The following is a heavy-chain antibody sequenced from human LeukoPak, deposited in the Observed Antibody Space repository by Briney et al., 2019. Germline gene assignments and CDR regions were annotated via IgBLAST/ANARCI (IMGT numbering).Heavy chain of an antibody. CDR2: ISSSGTYI. J-gene: IGHJ4*02. CDR3: AREFTSGWIDY. V-gene: IGHV3-21*01. Sequence: PGGSLRLSCVASGFTFSYFGMTWVRQAPGEGLEWVSSISSSGTYIYSTDSVKGRFTISRDNAKNSLYLLMNSLRAEDTAVYYCAREFTSGWIDYWGQGTLVTVSS. D-gene: IGHD6-19*01. CDR1: GFTFSYFG.